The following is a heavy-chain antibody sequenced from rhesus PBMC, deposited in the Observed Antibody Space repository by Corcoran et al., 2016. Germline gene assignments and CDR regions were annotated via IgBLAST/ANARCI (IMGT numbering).Heavy chain of an antibody. CDR2: VDPEDGEA. D-gene: IGHD2-21*01. Sequence: EVQLVQSGAEVKKPGASVKISCKASGYTFTDYYLHWVRQTPGKGLEWMGRVDPEDGEAIHAQKFQDRVTITADPSTDTAYRELSSLRSEDTAGYYCATMVYCTGSGCGYWGQGVLVTVSS. J-gene: IGHJ4*01. CDR3: ATMVYCTGSGCGY. V-gene: IGHV1-111*02. CDR1: GYTFTDYY.